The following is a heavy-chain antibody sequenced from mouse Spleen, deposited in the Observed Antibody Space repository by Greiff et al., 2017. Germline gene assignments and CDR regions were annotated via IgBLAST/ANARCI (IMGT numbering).Heavy chain of an antibody. Sequence: EVKLVESGGGLVKPGGSLKLSCAASGFTFSDYGMHWVRQAPEKGLEWVAYISSGSSTIYYADTVKGRFTISRDNAKNTLFLQMTSLRSEDTAMYYCARLYYGAMDYWGQGTSVTVSS. CDR2: ISSGSSTI. CDR1: GFTFSDYG. J-gene: IGHJ4*01. CDR3: ARLYYGAMDY. V-gene: IGHV5-17*01. D-gene: IGHD2-1*01.